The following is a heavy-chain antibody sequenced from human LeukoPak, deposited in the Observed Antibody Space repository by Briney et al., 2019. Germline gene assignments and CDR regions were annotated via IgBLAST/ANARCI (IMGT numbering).Heavy chain of an antibody. Sequence: GGSLRLSCAASRFTFSSYAMTWVRQAPGKGLEWVSSISGSGGSTSYADSVKGRFTISRDNSKNTLYLQMNSLRVEDTAVYYCVTEVSGSFPTWGQGTLVTVSS. J-gene: IGHJ4*02. V-gene: IGHV3-23*01. CDR1: RFTFSSYA. CDR3: VTEVSGSFPT. D-gene: IGHD1-26*01. CDR2: ISGSGGST.